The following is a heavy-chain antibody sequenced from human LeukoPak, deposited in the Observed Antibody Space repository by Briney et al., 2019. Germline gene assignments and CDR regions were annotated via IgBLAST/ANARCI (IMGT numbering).Heavy chain of an antibody. V-gene: IGHV4-59*01. CDR1: GGSISSYY. CDR3: ARGGVVPAAYYYYMDV. J-gene: IGHJ6*03. Sequence: SETLSLTCTVSGGSISSYYWSWIRQPPGKGLEWIGYIYYSGSTNDNPSLKSRVTISVDTSKNQLSQKLSSVTAADTAVYYCARGGVVPAAYYYYMDVWGKGTTVTVSS. D-gene: IGHD2-2*01. CDR2: IYYSGST.